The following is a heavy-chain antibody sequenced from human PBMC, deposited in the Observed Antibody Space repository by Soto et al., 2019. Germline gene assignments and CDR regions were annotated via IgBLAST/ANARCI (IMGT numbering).Heavy chain of an antibody. CDR2: IYAAGST. Sequence: EVQLVESGGGLVQPGGSLRLSCAASGFTVSGNYMSWVRQAPGQGLEWVSVIYAAGSTYYIDSVNGRYTISRDNSKNTLYIQMNSLRAEDTAVYYCAGDIFKTGATGVFDIWGQGTRVTVSS. V-gene: IGHV3-66*01. CDR3: AGDIFKTGATGVFDI. D-gene: IGHD1-1*01. J-gene: IGHJ3*02. CDR1: GFTVSGNY.